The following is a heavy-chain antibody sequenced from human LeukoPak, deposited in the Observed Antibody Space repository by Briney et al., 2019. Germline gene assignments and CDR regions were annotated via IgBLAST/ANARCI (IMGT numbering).Heavy chain of an antibody. CDR3: AKDWSFNYGTHYDMDV. CDR1: GFTFNNYA. Sequence: GGSLRLSCAASGFTFNNYAMNWVRQAPGKGLEWVSGISGSGTYTYYADSVRGRFTISRDNSDNTLYLQMNSLRADDTAEYYCAKDWSFNYGTHYDMDVWGQGTTVTVSS. V-gene: IGHV3-23*01. CDR2: ISGSGTYT. D-gene: IGHD3-10*01. J-gene: IGHJ6*02.